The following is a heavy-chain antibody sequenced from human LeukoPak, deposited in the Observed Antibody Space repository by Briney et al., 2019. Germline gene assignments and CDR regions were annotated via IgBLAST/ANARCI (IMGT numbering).Heavy chain of an antibody. CDR3: ARGLPATLLDY. J-gene: IGHJ4*02. CDR2: ISSSGSTI. D-gene: IGHD2-2*01. V-gene: IGHV3-11*01. Sequence: GGSLRLSCGASGFTFSDYYMSWIRQAPGKGLEWVSYISSSGSTIYYADSVKGRFTISRDNAKNSLYLQMNSLRAEDTAVCYCARGLPATLLDYWGQGTLVTVSS. CDR1: GFTFSDYY.